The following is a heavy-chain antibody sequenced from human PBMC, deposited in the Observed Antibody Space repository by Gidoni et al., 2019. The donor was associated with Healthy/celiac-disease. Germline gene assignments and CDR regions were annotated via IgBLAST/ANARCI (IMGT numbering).Heavy chain of an antibody. CDR1: GYTLNSYG. CDR2: INTYNGNT. D-gene: IGHD5-18*01. Sequence: QFQLGQSGAAVKKPGASVKVSCKASGYTLNSYGITWVRQAPVQGLEWMGWINTYNGNTAYAQNLQGRITMTTDTSTSTAYMELRSLRSDVTAVYDCARETATVLWDWGQGTLVTVSS. V-gene: IGHV1-18*01. CDR3: ARETATVLWD. J-gene: IGHJ4*02.